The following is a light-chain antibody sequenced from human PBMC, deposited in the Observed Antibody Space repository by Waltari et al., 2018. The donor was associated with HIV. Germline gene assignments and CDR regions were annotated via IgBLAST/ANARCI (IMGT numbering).Light chain of an antibody. CDR1: GSDVRNFNF. CDR2: DDL. J-gene: IGLJ3*02. V-gene: IGLV2-23*02. Sequence: PALTQPASVSESPGQSLTIPCTGGGSDVRNFNFVSWYQQRPGKAPRLMIYDDLTRPSGVSTRFSASKSGNTASLTISGLQVEDEADYYCCSYGGDNTFVFGGGTTVTVL. CDR3: CSYGGDNTFV.